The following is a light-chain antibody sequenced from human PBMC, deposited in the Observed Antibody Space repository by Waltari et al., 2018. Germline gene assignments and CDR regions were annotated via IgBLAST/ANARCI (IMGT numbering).Light chain of an antibody. Sequence: SSELPQDPAVSVALGQTVRITCQGGRFRLFYPRWFQQKPGQAPVLVIVSKNNRAAGFPDRFLGSRSGNTAALTITGAQAEDEADYFCNSRDSSGNHHVVFGGGTKLTVL. CDR3: NSRDSSGNHHVV. V-gene: IGLV3-19*01. J-gene: IGLJ2*01. CDR1: RFRLFY. CDR2: SKN.